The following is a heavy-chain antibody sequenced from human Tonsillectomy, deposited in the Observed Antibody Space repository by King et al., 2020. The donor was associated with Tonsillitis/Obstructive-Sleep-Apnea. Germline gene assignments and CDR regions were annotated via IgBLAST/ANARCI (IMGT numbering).Heavy chain of an antibody. CDR3: AKDRDEAFWSLDY. V-gene: IGHV3-23*04. CDR1: GFPFDNYA. Sequence: VQLVESGGGLVQPGGSLRLSCAASGFPFDNYAMHWVRQAPGKGLEWVSAVSGGGGATYYADSVKGRYTISRDNSKKTLSLQMDSLRDEDTAVYYCAKDRDEAFWSLDYWGQGTLVTVSS. J-gene: IGHJ4*02. D-gene: IGHD3-3*01. CDR2: VSGGGGAT.